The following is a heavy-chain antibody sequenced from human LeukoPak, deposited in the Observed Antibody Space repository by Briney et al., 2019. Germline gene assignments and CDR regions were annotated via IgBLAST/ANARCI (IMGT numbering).Heavy chain of an antibody. CDR2: ISPSGGDT. V-gene: IGHV3-23*01. CDR1: GFTFSSYG. J-gene: IGHJ3*02. CDR3: AKISPLDYGGKPWAFDI. Sequence: GGSLSLSCAASGFTFSSYGMSWVRQTPGKGLEWVSGISPSGGDTYYADSVKGRFTISRDNSKNTLHLQMNSLRAEDTAVYYCAKISPLDYGGKPWAFDIWGQGTMVTVSS. D-gene: IGHD4-23*01.